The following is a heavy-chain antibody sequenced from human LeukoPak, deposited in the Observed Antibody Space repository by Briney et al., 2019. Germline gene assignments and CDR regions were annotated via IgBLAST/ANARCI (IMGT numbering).Heavy chain of an antibody. D-gene: IGHD3/OR15-3a*01. CDR1: GFVFSTYW. CDR2: INLDGPEE. CDR3: ASGRHDFLH. V-gene: IGHV3-7*01. J-gene: IGHJ4*02. Sequence: GGSLRLSCAASGFVFSTYWMTWVRQAPGKGLEWVANINLDGPEEHYVDSSLKGRFTISRDNAKNSPYLQMTSLRVEDTAVYYCASGRHDFLHWGQGTLVTVSS.